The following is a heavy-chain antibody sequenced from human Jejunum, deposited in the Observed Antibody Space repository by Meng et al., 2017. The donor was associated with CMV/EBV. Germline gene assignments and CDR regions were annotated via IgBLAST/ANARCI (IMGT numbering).Heavy chain of an antibody. J-gene: IGHJ4*02. CDR2: IDSFSSTM. CDR1: VFSVGVYS. CDR3: ARDSIASALDY. Sequence: ASVFSVGVYSMNWVRQAPGKGLEWLAYIDSFSSTMYYIDSIKGRFTISRDNAKNSLYLQMNSLSAEDTAVYYCARDSIASALDYWGQGVLVTVSS. D-gene: IGHD6-13*01. V-gene: IGHV3-48*01.